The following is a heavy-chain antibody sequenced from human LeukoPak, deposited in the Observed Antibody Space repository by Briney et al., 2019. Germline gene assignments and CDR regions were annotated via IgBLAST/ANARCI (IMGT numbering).Heavy chain of an antibody. CDR3: ARGDGYVDYMDV. CDR1: GGAISSYS. J-gene: IGHJ6*03. CDR2: IYYSGST. V-gene: IGHV4-59*01. D-gene: IGHD5-24*01. Sequence: PSETLSLTCTVSGGAISSYSCGWIRPPPGTGLEWIGYIYYSGSTNYNPSPKRRVTISVDTSTNQFSLKLISVTAADTAVYYCARGDGYVDYMDVWGKGTTVTVSS.